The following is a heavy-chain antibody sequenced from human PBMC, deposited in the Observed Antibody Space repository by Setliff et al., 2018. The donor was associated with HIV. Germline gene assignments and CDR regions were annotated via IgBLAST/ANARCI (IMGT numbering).Heavy chain of an antibody. CDR1: GFSISSGHY. Sequence: SETLSLTCAVSGFSISSGHYWGWIRQPPGKGLEWIGSIYHSGSTYYSPSLKSRVTISVDTSKNQFSLKLTSVTAADTAVYHCARDPRGDYGDYHFDFWGHGILVTVSS. CDR2: IYHSGST. V-gene: IGHV4-38-2*02. D-gene: IGHD4-17*01. J-gene: IGHJ4*01. CDR3: ARDPRGDYGDYHFDF.